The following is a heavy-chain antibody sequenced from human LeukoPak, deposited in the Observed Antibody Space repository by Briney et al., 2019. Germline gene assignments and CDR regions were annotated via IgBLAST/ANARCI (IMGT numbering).Heavy chain of an antibody. CDR1: GFTFSSYAV. J-gene: IGHJ4*02. V-gene: IGHV4-4*02. CDR3: ARATGYYDSSGYRYYFDY. CDR2: IYHSGST. D-gene: IGHD3-22*01. Sequence: GSLRLSCAASGFTFSSYAVTWVRQPPGKGLEWIGEIYHSGSTNYNPSLKSRVTISVDKSKNQFSLKLSSVTAADTAVYYCARATGYYDSSGYRYYFDYRGQGTLVTVSS.